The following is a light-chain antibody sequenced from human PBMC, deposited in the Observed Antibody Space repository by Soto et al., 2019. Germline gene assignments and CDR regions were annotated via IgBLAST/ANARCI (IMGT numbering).Light chain of an antibody. CDR2: DND. Sequence: QSVLTQPPSVSAAPGQKVTISCSGSSSNIGNNFVSWYQQLPGTAPKLLIYDNDKRPSGIPDRFSGSKSGTSATLGITGLKTGDEADYYCATWDGSLSAVVFGGGTKLTVL. J-gene: IGLJ2*01. V-gene: IGLV1-51*01. CDR1: SSNIGNNF. CDR3: ATWDGSLSAVV.